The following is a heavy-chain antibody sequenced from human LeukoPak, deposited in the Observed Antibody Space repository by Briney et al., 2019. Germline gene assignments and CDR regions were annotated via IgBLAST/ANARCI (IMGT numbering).Heavy chain of an antibody. J-gene: IGHJ3*02. V-gene: IGHV1-8*01. D-gene: IGHD3-10*01. CDR3: ARAQWFGELLWSGAFDI. CDR2: MNPNSGNT. Sequence: GASVKVSCKASGYTFTSYDINWVRQATGQGLEWMGWMNPNSGNTGYAQKFQGRVTMTRNTSISTAYMELSRLRSDDTAVYYCARAQWFGELLWSGAFDIWGQGTMVTVSS. CDR1: GYTFTSYD.